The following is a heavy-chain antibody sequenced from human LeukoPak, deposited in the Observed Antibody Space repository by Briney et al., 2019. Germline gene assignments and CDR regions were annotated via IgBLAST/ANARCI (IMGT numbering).Heavy chain of an antibody. Sequence: ASVKVSCKASGYTFTNYGISWVRQAPGQGLEWMGWVSTYNGNTDYAQKLQGRVTMTTDTSTSTAYMELRSLRSDDTAVYYCARDPGQYYDILTGYYTPYYLDYWGQGTLVTVSS. CDR2: VSTYNGNT. CDR3: ARDPGQYYDILTGYYTPYYLDY. V-gene: IGHV1-18*01. D-gene: IGHD3-9*01. J-gene: IGHJ4*02. CDR1: GYTFTNYG.